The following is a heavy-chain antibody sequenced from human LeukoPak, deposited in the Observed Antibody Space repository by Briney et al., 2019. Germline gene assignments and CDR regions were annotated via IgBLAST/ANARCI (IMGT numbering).Heavy chain of an antibody. CDR1: GFTFSSYS. Sequence: GGSLRLSCAASGFTFSSYSMNWVRQAPGKGLEWVSYISSSSSTIYYADSVKGRFTISRDNAKNSLYLQMNSLRAEDTAVYYCAKDWAYVFWSGYPEDYWGQGTLVTVSS. V-gene: IGHV3-48*04. D-gene: IGHD3-3*01. CDR3: AKDWAYVFWSGYPEDY. CDR2: ISSSSSTI. J-gene: IGHJ4*02.